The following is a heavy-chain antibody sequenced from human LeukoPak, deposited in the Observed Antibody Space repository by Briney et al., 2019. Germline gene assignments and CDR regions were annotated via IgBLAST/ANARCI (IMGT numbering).Heavy chain of an antibody. Sequence: GESLKISCKGSGYSLTSYWIGWVRQMPGKGLEWMGIIYPGDSDTRYSPSFQGQVTISADKSISTAYLQWSSLQASDTAMYYCATHYTNYDILTAYDYWGQGTLVTVSS. V-gene: IGHV5-51*01. CDR1: GYSLTSYW. CDR3: ATHYTNYDILTAYDY. CDR2: IYPGDSDT. J-gene: IGHJ4*02. D-gene: IGHD3-9*01.